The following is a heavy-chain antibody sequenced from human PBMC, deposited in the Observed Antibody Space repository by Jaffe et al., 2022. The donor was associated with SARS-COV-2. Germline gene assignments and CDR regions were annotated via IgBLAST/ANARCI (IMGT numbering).Heavy chain of an antibody. Sequence: EVQLVESGGGLVKPGGSLRLSCAASGFTFSSYSMNWVRQAPGKGLEWVSSISSSSSYIYYADSVKGRFTISRDNAKNSLYLQMNSLRAEDTAVYYCARDKHCSGGSCYNYYYYYMDVWGKGTTVTVSS. V-gene: IGHV3-21*01. J-gene: IGHJ6*03. D-gene: IGHD2-15*01. CDR1: GFTFSSYS. CDR2: ISSSSSYI. CDR3: ARDKHCSGGSCYNYYYYYMDV.